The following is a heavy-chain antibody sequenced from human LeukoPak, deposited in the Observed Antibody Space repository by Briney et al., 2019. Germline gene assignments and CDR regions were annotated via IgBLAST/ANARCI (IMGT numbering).Heavy chain of an antibody. CDR1: GFTFSYFW. V-gene: IGHV3-74*01. Sequence: GESLRLSCAASGFTFSYFWMHWFRQLPGKGLVWVSRISPTGSTTSYADSVKGRFTVSRDDAKNTLYLQVNNLRAEDTAVYYCARGPNSNWSGLDFWGQGTLLTVSS. CDR2: ISPTGSTT. J-gene: IGHJ4*02. CDR3: ARGPNSNWSGLDF. D-gene: IGHD6-6*01.